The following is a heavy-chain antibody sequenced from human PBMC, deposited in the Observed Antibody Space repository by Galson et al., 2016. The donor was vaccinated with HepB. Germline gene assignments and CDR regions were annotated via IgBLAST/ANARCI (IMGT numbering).Heavy chain of an antibody. J-gene: IGHJ5*01. D-gene: IGHD2/OR15-2a*01. V-gene: IGHV1-46*01. Sequence: SVKVSCKASGYTFTAYYMHWLRQAPGQGLGWMGIINPSDATTNFAQKFQGRVTVTGDTSTSTVHMELSSLGSEDTAVYYCARALYSTNPPSAPTPFDSWGQGTLVTVSS. CDR3: ARALYSTNPPSAPTPFDS. CDR1: GYTFTAYY. CDR2: INPSDATT.